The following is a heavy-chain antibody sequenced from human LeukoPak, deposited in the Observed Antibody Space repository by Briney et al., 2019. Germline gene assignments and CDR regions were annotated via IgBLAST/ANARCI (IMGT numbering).Heavy chain of an antibody. CDR1: GGSFSGYY. Sequence: SETLSLTCAVYGGSFSGYYWSWIRQPPGKGLEWIGEINHSGSTNYNPSLKSRVTISVDTSKNQFSLKLRSVTAADTAVYYCARDGGYCSSTNCYDYWGQRTLVPVSS. D-gene: IGHD2-2*03. CDR3: ARDGGYCSSTNCYDY. CDR2: INHSGST. V-gene: IGHV4-34*01. J-gene: IGHJ4*02.